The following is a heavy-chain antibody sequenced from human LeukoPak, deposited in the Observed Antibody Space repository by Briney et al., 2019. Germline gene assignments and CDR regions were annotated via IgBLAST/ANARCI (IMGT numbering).Heavy chain of an antibody. D-gene: IGHD4-17*01. J-gene: IGHJ4*02. CDR2: IYYSGST. Sequence: PSETLSLTCTVSGGSISSYYWSWIRQPPGKGLEWIGYIYYSGSTNYSPSLKSRVTMSVDTSKKQFSLKLSSVTAADTAVYYCARASTVTTYYFDYWGQGTLVTVSP. V-gene: IGHV4-59*01. CDR1: GGSISSYY. CDR3: ARASTVTTYYFDY.